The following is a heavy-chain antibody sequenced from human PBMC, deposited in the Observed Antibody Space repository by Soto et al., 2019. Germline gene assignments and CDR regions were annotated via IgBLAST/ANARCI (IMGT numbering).Heavy chain of an antibody. J-gene: IGHJ4*02. CDR1: GYIFTDYG. CDR3: ARLGLLSGEGFDS. CDR2: INVGNDNT. Sequence: QVHLVQSGAEVKKPGASEKVSCKASGYIFTDYGLQWVRQASGQRLEWMGWINVGNDNTKYSQKFQGRVTFSRDTSATTAYLELTSLTSEDTAVYYCARLGLLSGEGFDSWGQGTLVTVSS. V-gene: IGHV1-3*01. D-gene: IGHD2-21*01.